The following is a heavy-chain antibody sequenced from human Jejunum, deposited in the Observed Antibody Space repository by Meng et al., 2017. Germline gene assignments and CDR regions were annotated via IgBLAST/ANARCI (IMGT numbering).Heavy chain of an antibody. Sequence: GESLKISCAAPGFTFSTYWMSWVRQAPGEGLEWVANIKQDGSEKYHVDSVKGRLTISRDNAKNSLYLQMNSLRAEDTAVYYCAREYSSSSGRAFDIWGQGTMVTVSS. D-gene: IGHD6-6*01. CDR1: GFTFSTYW. V-gene: IGHV3-7*01. CDR2: IKQDGSEK. J-gene: IGHJ3*02. CDR3: AREYSSSSGRAFDI.